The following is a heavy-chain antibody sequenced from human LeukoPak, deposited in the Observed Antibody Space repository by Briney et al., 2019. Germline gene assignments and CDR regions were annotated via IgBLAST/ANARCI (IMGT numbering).Heavy chain of an antibody. J-gene: IGHJ5*02. CDR3: ARESLWFGELMWGWFDP. CDR2: IHYSGST. V-gene: IGHV4-31*03. CDR1: GGSISSGGYY. D-gene: IGHD3-10*01. Sequence: SQTLSLTCTVSGGSISSGGYYWSWIRQHPGKGLEWIGYIHYSGSTYYNPSLKSRVTISVDTSKNQFSLKLSFVTAADTAVYYCARESLWFGELMWGWFDPWGQGTLVTVSS.